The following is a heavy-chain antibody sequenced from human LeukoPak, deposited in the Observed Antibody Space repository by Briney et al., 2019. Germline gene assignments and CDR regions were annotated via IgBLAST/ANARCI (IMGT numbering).Heavy chain of an antibody. Sequence: ASVKVSCKASGYTFTTYGFTWVRQAPGQGLEWMGWISPYSGNTNYAQNVQGRVTMTTDTSTSTAYMELRRLRSDDTAVYYCATVGGYSYGFDSWGQGTLVTVSS. CDR2: ISPYSGNT. V-gene: IGHV1-18*01. CDR1: GYTFTTYG. CDR3: ATVGGYSYGFDS. D-gene: IGHD5-18*01. J-gene: IGHJ4*02.